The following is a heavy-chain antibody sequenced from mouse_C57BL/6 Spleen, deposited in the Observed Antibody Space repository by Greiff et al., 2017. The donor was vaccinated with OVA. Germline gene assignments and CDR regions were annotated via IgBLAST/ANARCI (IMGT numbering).Heavy chain of an antibody. CDR1: GYTFTGYW. CDR3: ARSSGNYYDYEDYFDY. J-gene: IGHJ2*01. CDR2: ILPGSGST. D-gene: IGHD2-4*01. V-gene: IGHV1-9*01. Sequence: VKLSCKATGYTFTGYWIEWVKQRPGHGLEWIGEILPGSGSTNYNEKFKGKATFTADTSSNTAYMQLSSLTTEDSAIYYCARSSGNYYDYEDYFDYWGQGTTLTVSS.